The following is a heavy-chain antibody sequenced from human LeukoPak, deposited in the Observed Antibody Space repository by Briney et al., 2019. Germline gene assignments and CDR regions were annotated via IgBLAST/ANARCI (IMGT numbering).Heavy chain of an antibody. J-gene: IGHJ4*02. V-gene: IGHV4-39*01. CDR1: GFTFSSYA. Sequence: GSLRLSCAASGFTFSSYAMSWVRQPPGKGLEWIANIYYSGSTFYNPSLKSRITISVDASKNQFSLNLSSVTAADTAVYYCARHRRDGYNYIDYWGQGTLVTVSS. CDR3: ARHRRDGYNYIDY. D-gene: IGHD5-24*01. CDR2: IYYSGST.